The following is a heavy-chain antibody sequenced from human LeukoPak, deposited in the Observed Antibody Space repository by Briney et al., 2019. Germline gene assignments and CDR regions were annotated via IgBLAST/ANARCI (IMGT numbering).Heavy chain of an antibody. J-gene: IGHJ4*02. CDR1: DVSINSSY. Sequence: SETLSLTCSVSDVSINSSYWSWIRQPPGKGLEWIGYIYYSGSTHYNPSLKSRVTISVDTSKNQFSLKLSSVTAADTAVYYCARLEAEQWLANFDYWGQGTLVTVSS. D-gene: IGHD6-19*01. V-gene: IGHV4-59*12. CDR2: IYYSGST. CDR3: ARLEAEQWLANFDY.